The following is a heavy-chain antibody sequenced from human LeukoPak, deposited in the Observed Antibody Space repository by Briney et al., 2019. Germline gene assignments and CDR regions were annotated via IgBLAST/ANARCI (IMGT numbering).Heavy chain of an antibody. J-gene: IGHJ4*02. CDR3: ARVSLGVAGTGFDY. V-gene: IGHV3-21*01. CDR2: ISSSSSYI. D-gene: IGHD6-19*01. CDR1: GFIVSRYS. Sequence: GGSLRLSCAASGFIVSRYSMSWIRQAPGKGLEWVSSISSSSSYIYYADSVKGRFTISRDNAKNSLYLQMNSLRAEDTAVYYCARVSLGVAGTGFDYWGQGTLVTVSS.